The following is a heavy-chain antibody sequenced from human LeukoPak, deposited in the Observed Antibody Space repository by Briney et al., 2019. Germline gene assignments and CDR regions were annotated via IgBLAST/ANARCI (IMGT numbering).Heavy chain of an antibody. J-gene: IGHJ4*02. CDR1: GFTFSSYG. D-gene: IGHD1-26*01. Sequence: GGSLRLSCAASGFTFSSYGMHWVRQAPGKGLDWVAVIWYDGSNKYYADSVKGRFTISRDNSKNTLYLQMNSLRAEDTAVHYCAKDSEWELWLFDYWGQGTLVTVSS. CDR3: AKDSEWELWLFDY. CDR2: IWYDGSNK. V-gene: IGHV3-30*02.